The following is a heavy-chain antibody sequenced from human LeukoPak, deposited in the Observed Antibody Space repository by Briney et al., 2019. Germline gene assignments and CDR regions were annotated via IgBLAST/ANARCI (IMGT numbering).Heavy chain of an antibody. CDR1: GYTFTSYG. Sequence: ASVKVSCKASGYTFTSYGISWVRQAPGQGLEWMGWIGAYNGNTNYAQKLQGRVTMTTDTSTSTAYMELRSLRSDDTAVYYCASQYYTRGYFDYWGQGTLVTVSS. CDR2: IGAYNGNT. CDR3: ASQYYTRGYFDY. V-gene: IGHV1-18*01. D-gene: IGHD1-26*01. J-gene: IGHJ4*02.